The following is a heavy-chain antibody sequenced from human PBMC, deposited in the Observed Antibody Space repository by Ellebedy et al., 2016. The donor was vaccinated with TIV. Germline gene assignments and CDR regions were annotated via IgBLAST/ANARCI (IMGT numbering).Heavy chain of an antibody. V-gene: IGHV4-61*08. D-gene: IGHD7-27*01. Sequence: MPSETLSLTCTVSGASVSSGDYHWSWIRQPPGKGLEWIGYIGNTNYNPSLKTRVTMSVDRSKNQLSLRLSSVTTADTAVYFCAHYLASWGGRGYWGQGTLVTVSS. CDR3: AHYLASWGGRGY. CDR2: YIGNT. CDR1: GASVSSGDYH. J-gene: IGHJ4*02.